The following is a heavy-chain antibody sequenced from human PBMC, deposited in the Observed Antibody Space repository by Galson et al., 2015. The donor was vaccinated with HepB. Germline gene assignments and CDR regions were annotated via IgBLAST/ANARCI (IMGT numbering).Heavy chain of an antibody. Sequence: QSGAEVKKPGESLRISCKGSGYSFTSYWISWVRQMPGKGLEWMGRIDPSDSYTNYSPSFQGHVTISADKSISTAYLQWSSLKASDTAMYYCASSTLSGRPYYYYYGMDVWGQGTTVTVSS. CDR1: GYSFTSYW. J-gene: IGHJ6*02. CDR3: ASSTLSGRPYYYYYGMDV. V-gene: IGHV5-10-1*01. D-gene: IGHD3-10*01. CDR2: IDPSDSYT.